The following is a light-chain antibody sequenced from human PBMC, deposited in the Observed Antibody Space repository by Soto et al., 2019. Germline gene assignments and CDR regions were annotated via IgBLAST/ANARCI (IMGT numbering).Light chain of an antibody. CDR3: HSFPYL. V-gene: IGKV1-39*01. CDR1: QSIGSY. Sequence: DIQMTQSPPSLSASVGDRVTITCRASQSIGSYLNWYQQKPGKAPKVLIHDTTTLESGVPSRFRGSGSGTDFTLTISSLQSEDSATYYCHSFPYLFGQGTKLEI. J-gene: IGKJ2*01. CDR2: DTT.